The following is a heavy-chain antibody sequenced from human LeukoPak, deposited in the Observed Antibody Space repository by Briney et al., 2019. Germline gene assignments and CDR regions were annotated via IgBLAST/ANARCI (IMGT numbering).Heavy chain of an antibody. Sequence: GASVKVSCKASGYTFTSYGISWVRQAPGQGLEWMGRIIPILGIANYAQKFQGRVTITADKSTSTAYLELSSLRSEDTAVYYCARAILGGDGYNLYYYGMDVWGQGTTVTVSS. CDR3: ARAILGGDGYNLYYYGMDV. D-gene: IGHD5-24*01. CDR1: GYTFTSYG. CDR2: IIPILGIA. J-gene: IGHJ6*02. V-gene: IGHV1-69*04.